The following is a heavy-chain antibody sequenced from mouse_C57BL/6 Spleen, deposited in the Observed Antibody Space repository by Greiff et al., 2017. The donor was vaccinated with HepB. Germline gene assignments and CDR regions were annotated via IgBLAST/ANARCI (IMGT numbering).Heavy chain of an antibody. CDR2: IYPGDGDT. D-gene: IGHD2-5*01. J-gene: IGHJ2*01. Sequence: QVQLQQSGPELVKPGASVKISCKASGYAFSSSWMNWVKQRPGKGLEWIGRIYPGDGDTNYNGKFKGKATLTADKSSSTAYMQLSSLTSEDSAVYFCARTDSTLFDYWGQGTTLTVSS. V-gene: IGHV1-82*01. CDR1: GYAFSSSW. CDR3: ARTDSTLFDY.